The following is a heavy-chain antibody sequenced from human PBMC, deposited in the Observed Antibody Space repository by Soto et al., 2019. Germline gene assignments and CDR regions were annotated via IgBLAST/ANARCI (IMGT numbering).Heavy chain of an antibody. CDR3: ARGTTTVPTFDY. Sequence: PSETLSLTCAVSGGSISSGGYSWSWIRQPPGKGLECIGYIYHSGSTYYNPSLKSRVTISVDRSKNQLSLKLSSVTAADTAVYYCARGTTTVPTFDYWGQGTLVTVSS. V-gene: IGHV4-30-2*01. CDR2: IYHSGST. CDR1: GGSISSGGYS. D-gene: IGHD4-17*01. J-gene: IGHJ4*02.